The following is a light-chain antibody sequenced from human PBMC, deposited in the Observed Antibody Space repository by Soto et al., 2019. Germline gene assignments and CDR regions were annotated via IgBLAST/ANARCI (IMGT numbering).Light chain of an antibody. CDR3: LSYDSSLSGVI. CDR1: SSNIGAGYD. CDR2: GNS. V-gene: IGLV1-40*01. J-gene: IGLJ2*01. Sequence: QSVLTQPPSVSGAPGQRVTISCTGSSSNIGAGYDVHWYQQLPGTAPKLLIYGNSNRPSGVPDRFSGSKSGTSASLAITGVQTEDEADYYCLSYDSSLSGVIFGGGTKLTVL.